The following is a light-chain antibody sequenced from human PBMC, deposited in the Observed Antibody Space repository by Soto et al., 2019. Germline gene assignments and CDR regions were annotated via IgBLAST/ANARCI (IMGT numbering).Light chain of an antibody. CDR1: QSVSNS. CDR2: GIS. CDR3: QQGSDWPPTYT. Sequence: EMVLTQSPATLSLSPGERGTLSCRASQSVSNSLVWYQQKAGQAPRLLLYGISYRATGVPARFSGSGSGTDFTLSISSLEPEDFAIYYCQQGSDWPPTYTFGQGTKLEIK. J-gene: IGKJ2*01. V-gene: IGKV3-11*01.